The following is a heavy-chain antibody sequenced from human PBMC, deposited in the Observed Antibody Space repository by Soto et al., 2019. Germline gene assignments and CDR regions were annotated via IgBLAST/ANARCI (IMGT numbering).Heavy chain of an antibody. CDR3: ARASHYYDFWSGYQPRYYYYGMDV. D-gene: IGHD3-3*01. CDR2: IYYSGST. CDR1: GGSISSYY. Sequence: SETLSLTCTVPGGSISSYYWSWIRQPPGKGLEWIGYIYYSGSTNYNPSLKSRVTISVDTSKNQFSLKLSSVTAADTAVYYCARASHYYDFWSGYQPRYYYYGMDVWGQGTTVTVSS. V-gene: IGHV4-59*01. J-gene: IGHJ6*02.